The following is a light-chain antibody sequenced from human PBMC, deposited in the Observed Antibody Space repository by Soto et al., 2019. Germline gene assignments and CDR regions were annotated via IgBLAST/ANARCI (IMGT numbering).Light chain of an antibody. V-gene: IGKV3-20*01. CDR3: QQYGNSPQT. J-gene: IGKJ2*01. Sequence: EIVLTQSPGTLSLSPAERATLSCRASQSVNNNYLAWFQQKPGQAPRLLIYGASSRATGIQDRFSGSGSGTDFTLTISRLEPEDFAVYYCQQYGNSPQTFGQGTKVEIK. CDR1: QSVNNNY. CDR2: GAS.